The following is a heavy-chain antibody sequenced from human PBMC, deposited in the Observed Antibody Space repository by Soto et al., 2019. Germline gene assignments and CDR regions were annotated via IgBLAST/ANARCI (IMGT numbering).Heavy chain of an antibody. CDR3: SKEGGLSGSYYISSSDYFDY. V-gene: IGHV3-30*18. D-gene: IGHD1-26*01. CDR2: ISYDGSNT. Sequence: QVQLVESGGGVVQPGRSLRLSCAASGFTFSSYGMHWVRQAPGKGLEWVAIISYDGSNTYYADSVKGRFTISRDNSKNTLYVQMNSLRDEDTSVYYWSKEGGLSGSYYISSSDYFDYWGQGTLVTVSS. CDR1: GFTFSSYG. J-gene: IGHJ4*02.